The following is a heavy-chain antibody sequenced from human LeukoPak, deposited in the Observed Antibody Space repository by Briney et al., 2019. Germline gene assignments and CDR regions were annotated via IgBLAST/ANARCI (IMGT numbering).Heavy chain of an antibody. J-gene: IGHJ4*02. CDR2: ISSSSSYI. CDR3: AREARGIVVVNYFDY. D-gene: IGHD3-22*01. CDR1: GFTFSSYS. V-gene: IGHV3-21*01. Sequence: GGSLRLSCAASGFTFSSYSMNWVRQAPGKGLEWVSSISSSSSYIYYADSVKGRFTISRDNAKNSLYLQMNSLRAEDTAVYYCAREARGIVVVNYFDYWGQGTLVTVSS.